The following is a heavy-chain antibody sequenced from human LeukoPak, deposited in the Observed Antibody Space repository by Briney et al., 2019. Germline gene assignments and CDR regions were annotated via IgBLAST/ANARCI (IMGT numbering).Heavy chain of an antibody. CDR3: ARTKGANPLDY. CDR1: GGSISDYY. CDR2: IYTSGST. D-gene: IGHD2-8*01. V-gene: IGHV4-4*07. Sequence: PSETLSLTCTVSGGSISDYYWSWIRQPAGKGLEWIGRIYTSGSTDYNPSLKSRVAMSVDTSKNQFSLKLNSMTAADTAVYYCARTKGANPLDYWGQGTLVTVSS. J-gene: IGHJ4*01.